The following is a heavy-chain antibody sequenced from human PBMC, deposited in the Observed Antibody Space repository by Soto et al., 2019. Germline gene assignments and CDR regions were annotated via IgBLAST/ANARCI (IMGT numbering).Heavy chain of an antibody. D-gene: IGHD2-2*01. CDR3: ARVLSHCSSTSCPPGPWFDP. V-gene: IGHV1-3*01. CDR1: GYTFTSYA. Sequence: ASVKVSCKASGYTFTSYAMHWVRQAPGQRLEWMGWINAGNGNTKYSQKFQGRVTITRDTSASTAYMELSSLRSEDTAVYYCARVLSHCSSTSCPPGPWFDPWGQGTLVTVSS. CDR2: INAGNGNT. J-gene: IGHJ5*02.